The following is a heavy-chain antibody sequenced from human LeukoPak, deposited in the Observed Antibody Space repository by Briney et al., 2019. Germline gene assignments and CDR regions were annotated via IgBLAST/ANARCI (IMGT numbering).Heavy chain of an antibody. V-gene: IGHV3-13*04. CDR1: GFTFSTYD. CDR2: IDVVGGT. D-gene: IGHD3-10*01. Sequence: PGKSLRLSCAASGFTFSTYDMHWVRQVTGKGLEWVSGIDVVGGTYYPGSVKGRFTISRENAKNSLHLQMNSLRAGDTAVYYCARRSRASRSYSDAFDIWGRGTLVTVSS. CDR3: ARRSRASRSYSDAFDI. J-gene: IGHJ3*02.